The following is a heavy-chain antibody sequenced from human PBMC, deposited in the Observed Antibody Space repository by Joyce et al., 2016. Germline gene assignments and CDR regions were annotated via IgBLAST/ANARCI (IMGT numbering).Heavy chain of an antibody. CDR1: GGTFGNYA. CDR2: SLPVFGTT. J-gene: IGHJ3*02. D-gene: IGHD2-2*01. Sequence: QVQLVQSGAEIKKPGSSVKVSCQASGGTFGNYALNWVRQAPGQRLEWMGRSLPVFGTTKYAQKFQGRVTITAAKDASSAYMELSSLRFEDTAMYYCARVACSSTSCYGGASDIWGHGTKVTVSS. CDR3: ARVACSSTSCYGGASDI. V-gene: IGHV1-69*06.